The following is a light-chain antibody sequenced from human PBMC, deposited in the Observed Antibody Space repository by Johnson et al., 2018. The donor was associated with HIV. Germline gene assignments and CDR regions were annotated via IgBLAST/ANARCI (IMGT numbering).Light chain of an antibody. J-gene: IGLJ1*01. CDR2: ENN. V-gene: IGLV1-51*02. CDR1: SSNIGNNY. Sequence: QSILTQPPSVSAAPGQKVTISCSGSSSNIGNNYVSWYQQLPGTAPKLLIYENNKRPSGIPDRFSGSKSGTSATLGITGLQTGDEADYYCGTWDSSLSAEVFGTVTKVTF. CDR3: GTWDSSLSAEV.